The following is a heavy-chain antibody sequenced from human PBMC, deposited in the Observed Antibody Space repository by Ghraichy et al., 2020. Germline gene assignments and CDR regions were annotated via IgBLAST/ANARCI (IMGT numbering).Heavy chain of an antibody. Sequence: ASVKVSCKASGYTFTGYYMHWVRQAPGQGLEWMGWINPNSGGTNYAQKFQGRVTMTRDTSISTAYMELSRLRSDDTDVYYCARDRITMVRGASTPGDYWGQGTLVTVSS. D-gene: IGHD3-10*01. CDR1: GYTFTGYY. CDR2: INPNSGGT. J-gene: IGHJ4*02. V-gene: IGHV1-2*02. CDR3: ARDRITMVRGASTPGDY.